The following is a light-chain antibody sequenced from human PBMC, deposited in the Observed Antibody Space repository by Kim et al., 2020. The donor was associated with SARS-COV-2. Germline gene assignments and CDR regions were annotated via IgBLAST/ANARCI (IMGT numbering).Light chain of an antibody. Sequence: PGERATRSCRASQSVSSSYLAWYQQKPGQAPRLIIYGASSRATGIPDRFSGSGSGTDFTLTISRLEPEDFAVYYCQQYGSSPPITFGQGTRLEIK. CDR1: QSVSSSY. V-gene: IGKV3-20*01. CDR3: QQYGSSPPIT. CDR2: GAS. J-gene: IGKJ5*01.